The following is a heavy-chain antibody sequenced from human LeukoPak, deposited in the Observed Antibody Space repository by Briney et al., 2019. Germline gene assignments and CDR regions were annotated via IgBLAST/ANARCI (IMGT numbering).Heavy chain of an antibody. J-gene: IGHJ4*02. CDR2: ISAGGGGT. CDR1: GFTFSSYA. V-gene: IGHV3-23*01. CDR3: ARKGQGYYFEY. Sequence: PGGSLRLSCAASGFTFSSYAMSWVRQAPGKGLEWVSAISAGGGGTYYADSVKGRFTISRDNSKDTLFLQTNSLRAEDTAVYYCARKGQGYYFEYWGQGVLVTVSS.